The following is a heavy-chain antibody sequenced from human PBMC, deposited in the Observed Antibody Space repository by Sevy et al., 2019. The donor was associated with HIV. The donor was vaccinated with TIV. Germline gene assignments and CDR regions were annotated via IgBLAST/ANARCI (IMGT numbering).Heavy chain of an antibody. D-gene: IGHD5-18*01. J-gene: IGHJ5*01. V-gene: IGHV3-30*02. CDR2: IRYDGGNK. Sequence: GGSLRLSCAASGFTFSSYGMHWVRQAPGKGLEWVAFIRYDGGNKYYADSVKGRFTISRDNSKNTLYLQMNSLRAEDTAVYYCAKEYSYGYWIDYWGHGSLVTVSS. CDR3: AKEYSYGYWIDY. CDR1: GFTFSSYG.